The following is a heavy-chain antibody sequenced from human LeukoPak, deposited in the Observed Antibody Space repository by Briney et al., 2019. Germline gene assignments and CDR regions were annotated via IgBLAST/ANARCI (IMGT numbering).Heavy chain of an antibody. CDR3: NPMVTIDY. D-gene: IGHD5-18*01. V-gene: IGHV3-30*02. CDR2: IRYDGSNK. J-gene: IGHJ4*02. CDR1: GSTFSSYG. Sequence: PGGSLRLSCAASGSTFSSYGMHWVRQAPGKGLEWVAFIRYDGSNKYYADSVKGRFTISRDNSKNTLYLQMNSLRAEDTAVYYCNPMVTIDYWGQGTLVTVSS.